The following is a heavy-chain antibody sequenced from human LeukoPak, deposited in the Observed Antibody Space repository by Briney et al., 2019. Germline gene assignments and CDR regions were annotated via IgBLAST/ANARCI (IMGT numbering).Heavy chain of an antibody. J-gene: IGHJ5*02. CDR1: GGSISGYY. CDR2: IYTSGTT. D-gene: IGHD6-13*01. Sequence: PSETLSLTCTVSGGSISGYYWSWIRQPAGKGLEWIGQIYTSGTTYYNPSLKSRVTMSVDTSKNQFSPKLSSVTAADTAVYYCARGDSSSWSNYFDPWGQGTLVTVSS. V-gene: IGHV4-4*07. CDR3: ARGDSSSWSNYFDP.